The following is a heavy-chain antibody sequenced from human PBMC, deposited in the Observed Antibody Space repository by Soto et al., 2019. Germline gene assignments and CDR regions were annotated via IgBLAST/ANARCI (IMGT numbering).Heavy chain of an antibody. Sequence: SVKVSCKASGGTFSSYAISWVRQAPGQGLEWMGGIIPIFGTANYAQKFQGRVTITADESTSTAYMELSSLRAEDTAVYYCAKDFSWNYYYYYGMDVWGQGTTVTVSS. J-gene: IGHJ6*02. CDR2: IIPIFGTA. CDR3: AKDFSWNYYYYYGMDV. D-gene: IGHD1-1*01. CDR1: GGTFSSYA. V-gene: IGHV1-69*13.